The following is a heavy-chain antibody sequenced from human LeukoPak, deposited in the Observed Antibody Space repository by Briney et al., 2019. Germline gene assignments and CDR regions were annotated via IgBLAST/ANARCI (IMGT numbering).Heavy chain of an antibody. CDR3: ARRRESGSSIKNWFDP. D-gene: IGHD1-26*01. J-gene: IGHJ5*02. V-gene: IGHV5-51*01. CDR2: IYPGDSDT. CDR1: GYSFTSYW. Sequence: GESLKISCKGSGYSFTSYWIGWVRQMPGKGLEWMGIIYPGDSDTRYSPSFQGQVTISADKSISTAYLQWSSLKASDTAMYYCARRRESGSSIKNWFDPWGQGTLVTVSS.